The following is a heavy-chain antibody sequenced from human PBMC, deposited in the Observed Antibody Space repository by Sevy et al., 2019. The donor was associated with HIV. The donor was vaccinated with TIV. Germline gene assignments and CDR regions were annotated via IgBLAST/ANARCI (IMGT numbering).Heavy chain of an antibody. D-gene: IGHD3-9*01. Sequence: ASEKVSCKASGYTFTSYYMHWVRQAPGQGLEWMGIINPSGGSTSYAQKFQGRVTMTRDTSTSIVYMELSSLRSEDTAVYYCARDSDNYDILTGYYPFDYWGQGTLVTVSS. V-gene: IGHV1-46*01. CDR2: INPSGGST. CDR3: ARDSDNYDILTGYYPFDY. CDR1: GYTFTSYY. J-gene: IGHJ4*02.